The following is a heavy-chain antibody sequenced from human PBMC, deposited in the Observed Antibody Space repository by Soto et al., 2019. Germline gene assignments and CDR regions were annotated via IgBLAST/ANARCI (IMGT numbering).Heavy chain of an antibody. CDR2: INSDGSST. Sequence: XGSLRLSCAAPGFTFSSYWMHWVRQAPGKGLVWVSRINSDGSSTSYADSVKGRFTISRDNAKNTLYLQMNSLRAEDTAVYYCARLYSSSWTAYYYGMDVWGQGTTVTVSS. CDR3: ARLYSSSWTAYYYGMDV. J-gene: IGHJ6*02. CDR1: GFTFSSYW. V-gene: IGHV3-74*01. D-gene: IGHD6-13*01.